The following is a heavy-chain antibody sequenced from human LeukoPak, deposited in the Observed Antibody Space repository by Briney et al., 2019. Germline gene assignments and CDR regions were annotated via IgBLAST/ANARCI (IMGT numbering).Heavy chain of an antibody. J-gene: IGHJ4*02. CDR1: GFMFDSYS. CDR2: ISNSDSPI. Sequence: PGGSLRLSCVVSGFMFDSYSMNWVRQAPGKGLEWIAYISNSDSPIYYADSVKGRFTISRDKDKSSLYLQMNSLAADDTAVYYCARGLALGLTVTPKAFDYWGQGTLVTVSS. CDR3: ARGLALGLTVTPKAFDY. V-gene: IGHV3-48*01. D-gene: IGHD4-11*01.